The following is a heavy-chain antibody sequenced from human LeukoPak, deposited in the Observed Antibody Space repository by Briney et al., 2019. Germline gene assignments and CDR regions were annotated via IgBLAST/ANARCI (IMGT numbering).Heavy chain of an antibody. J-gene: IGHJ3*02. CDR1: ANSFTGYW. D-gene: IGHD3-3*01. Sequence: GESLKISCKGSANSFTGYWIAWVRQQPGKGLEWMGIIYPGDSDTRYSPSFQGQVTISADKSITTAFLQWSSLKASDTAMYYCARRLVGQEWVHIWGQGTMATVSS. V-gene: IGHV5-51*01. CDR2: IYPGDSDT. CDR3: ARRLVGQEWVHI.